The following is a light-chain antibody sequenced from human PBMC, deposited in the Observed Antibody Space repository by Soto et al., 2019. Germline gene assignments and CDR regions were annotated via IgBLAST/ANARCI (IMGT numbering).Light chain of an antibody. J-gene: IGLJ1*01. CDR2: DVS. Sequence: QSALTQPRTVSGSPGQSGTISYSGTSSDVGGYNYVSWYQQHPGKAPKVMIYDVSKRPSGVPDRFSGSKSGNTASLTISGLQAEDEADYYCCSYAGNYIYVFGSGTKVTVL. CDR3: CSYAGNYIYV. CDR1: SSDVGGYNY. V-gene: IGLV2-11*01.